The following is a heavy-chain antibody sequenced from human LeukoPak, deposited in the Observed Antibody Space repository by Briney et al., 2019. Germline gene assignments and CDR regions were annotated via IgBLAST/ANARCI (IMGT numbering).Heavy chain of an antibody. Sequence: SETLSLTCTVSGGSISSYYWSWIRQPPGKGLEWIGYIYYGGSTNYNPSLKSRVTISVDTSKNQFSLKLSSVTAADTAVYYCARAGVGATLYYFDYWGQGTLVTVSS. D-gene: IGHD1-26*01. J-gene: IGHJ4*02. V-gene: IGHV4-59*01. CDR2: IYYGGST. CDR1: GGSISSYY. CDR3: ARAGVGATLYYFDY.